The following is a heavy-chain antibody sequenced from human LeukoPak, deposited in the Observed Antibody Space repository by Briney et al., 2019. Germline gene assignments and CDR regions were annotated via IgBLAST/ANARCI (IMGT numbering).Heavy chain of an antibody. V-gene: IGHV3-23*01. D-gene: IGHD3-9*01. CDR1: GFTFDDYV. CDR2: VSGRDDST. Sequence: PGGSLRLSCAASGFTFDDYVMHWVRQAPGKGLEWVSAVSGRDDSTYYADSVKGRFTISRDNSKNTLYLQMNSLRAEDTAVYYCAKWGDYDILTGYYDSDYWGQGTLVTVSS. CDR3: AKWGDYDILTGYYDSDY. J-gene: IGHJ4*02.